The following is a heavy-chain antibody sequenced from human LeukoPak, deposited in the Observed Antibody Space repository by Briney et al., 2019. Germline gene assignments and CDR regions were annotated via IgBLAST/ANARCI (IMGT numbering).Heavy chain of an antibody. CDR1: LFTFSVYI. CDR2: IWYDGLNK. J-gene: IGHJ3*02. Sequence: PVRALRLPCAQSLFTFSVYIMHCVREAPGKGLEWVALIWYDGLNKFYAESLRGRFTISRDNSKRTLYVRINSLRAEDTRVCYLARANRGHAFDIWGQGTLVTVSS. D-gene: IGHD2-15*01. CDR3: ARANRGHAFDI. V-gene: IGHV3-33*01.